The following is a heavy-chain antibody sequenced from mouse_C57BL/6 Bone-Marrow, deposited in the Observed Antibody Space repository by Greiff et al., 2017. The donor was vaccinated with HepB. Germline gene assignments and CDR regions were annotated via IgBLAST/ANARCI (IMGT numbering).Heavy chain of an antibody. CDR3: ARYDSWFAY. Sequence: VKLQESGPELVKPGASVKISCKASGYAFSSSWMNWVKQRPGKGLEWIGRIYPGDGDTNYNGKFKGKATLTADKSSSTAYMQLSSLTSEDSAVYFCARYDSWFAYWGHGTLVTVSA. D-gene: IGHD2-4*01. J-gene: IGHJ3*01. CDR1: GYAFSSSW. V-gene: IGHV1-82*01. CDR2: IYPGDGDT.